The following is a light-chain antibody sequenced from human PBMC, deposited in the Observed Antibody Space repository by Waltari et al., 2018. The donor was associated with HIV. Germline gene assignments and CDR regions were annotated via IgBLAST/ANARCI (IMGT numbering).Light chain of an antibody. Sequence: QSVLTLPPSASGTPGQRVTISCSGSSPNIGSNYVYCYQQLPGTAPKLLIYRSNQRPSGVPDRFSGSKSGTSASLAISGLRSEDEADYYCAAWDDSLSGPVFGGGTKLTVL. CDR3: AAWDDSLSGPV. V-gene: IGLV1-47*01. J-gene: IGLJ3*02. CDR2: RSN. CDR1: SPNIGSNY.